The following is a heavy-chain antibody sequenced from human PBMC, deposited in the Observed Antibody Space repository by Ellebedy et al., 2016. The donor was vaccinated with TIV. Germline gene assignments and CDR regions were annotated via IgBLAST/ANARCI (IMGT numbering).Heavy chain of an antibody. J-gene: IGHJ4*02. Sequence: MPSETLSLTCTVSGGSITTGGYSWSWIRQPPGKGLEWIGYIYATGSTYYNPSLKSRVTMSVATSKNQFSLEVNSVTAADTAVYFCARSGGYTFGYALDYWGQGTLATVSS. D-gene: IGHD5-18*01. CDR2: IYATGST. CDR1: GGSITTGGYS. CDR3: ARSGGYTFGYALDY. V-gene: IGHV4-30-2*01.